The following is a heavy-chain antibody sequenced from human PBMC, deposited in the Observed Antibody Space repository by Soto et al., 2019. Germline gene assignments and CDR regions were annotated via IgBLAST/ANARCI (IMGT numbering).Heavy chain of an antibody. CDR1: GGSFSGYY. Sequence: PSETLSLTCAVYGGSFSGYYLSWIRQPPGKGLEWIGEINHSGSTNYNPSLKSRVTISVDTSKNQFSLKLSSVTAADTAVYYCARDSRGMDVWGQGTTVTVSS. V-gene: IGHV4-34*01. J-gene: IGHJ6*02. D-gene: IGHD2-21*01. CDR3: ARDSRGMDV. CDR2: INHSGST.